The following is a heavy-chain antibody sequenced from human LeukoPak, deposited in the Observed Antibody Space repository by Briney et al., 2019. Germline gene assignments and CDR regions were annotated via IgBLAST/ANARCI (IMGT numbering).Heavy chain of an antibody. D-gene: IGHD4-23*01. CDR3: ARVTVLTPGAPEHSNDY. J-gene: IGHJ4*02. V-gene: IGHV4-31*03. Sequence: SETLSLTCTVSGGSISSGGYYWSWIRQHPGKGLEWIGYIYYSGSTCYNPSLKSRVTISVDTSKNQFSLKLSSVTAADTAVYYCARVTVLTPGAPEHSNDYWGQGTLVTVSS. CDR1: GGSISSGGYY. CDR2: IYYSGST.